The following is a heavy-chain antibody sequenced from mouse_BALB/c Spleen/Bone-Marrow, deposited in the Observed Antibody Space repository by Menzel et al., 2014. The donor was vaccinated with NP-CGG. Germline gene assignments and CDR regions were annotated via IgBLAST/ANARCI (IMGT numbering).Heavy chain of an antibody. CDR1: GFNIKDYY. Sequence: DVKLVESGAELVRPGALVKLSCKASGFNIKDYYMHWVKQRPEQGLEWIGWIDPENGNTIYDPKFQGKASITADTSSNTAYLQLSSLTSEDTAVYYCARWGARPTFAYWGQGTLVTVSA. V-gene: IGHV14-1*02. J-gene: IGHJ3*01. D-gene: IGHD3-1*01. CDR3: ARWGARPTFAY. CDR2: IDPENGNT.